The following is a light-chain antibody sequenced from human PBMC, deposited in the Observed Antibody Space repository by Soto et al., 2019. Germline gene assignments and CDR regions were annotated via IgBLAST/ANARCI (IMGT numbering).Light chain of an antibody. CDR1: SSDVGGYNY. V-gene: IGLV2-14*01. Sequence: QSALTQPASVSGSPGQSITISCTGTSSDVGGYNYVSWYQQHPGKAPKLMIYDVSNRPSGVSNRFSGSKSGNTASLTISGVQAEDEAVYYCRSYTISSFVVFGGGTKVTV. J-gene: IGLJ2*01. CDR2: DVS. CDR3: RSYTISSFVV.